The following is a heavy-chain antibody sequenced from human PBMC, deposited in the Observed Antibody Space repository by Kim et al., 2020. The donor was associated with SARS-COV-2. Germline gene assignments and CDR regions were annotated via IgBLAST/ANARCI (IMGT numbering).Heavy chain of an antibody. CDR2: IDTNTGNP. CDR1: GYSFRTYA. V-gene: IGHV7-4-1*02. D-gene: IGHD5-12*01. CDR3: ARGGIVATRTVDL. Sequence: ASVKVSCKASGYSFRTYAMNWVRQAPGQGLEWMGWIDTNTGNPTYAQGFTGRFVFSLDTSVSTTYLQISSLKAADTAVYYCARGGIVATRTVDLWGQGTL. J-gene: IGHJ4*02.